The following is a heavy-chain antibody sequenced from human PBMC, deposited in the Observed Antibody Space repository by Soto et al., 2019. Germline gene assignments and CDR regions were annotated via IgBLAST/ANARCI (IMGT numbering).Heavy chain of an antibody. D-gene: IGHD3-10*01. CDR1: GFTFSSYG. CDR2: ISYDGSNK. V-gene: IGHV3-30*18. Sequence: GGSLRLSCAASGFTFSSYGMHWVRQAPGKGLEWVAVISYDGSNKYYADSVKGRFTISRDNSKNTLYLQMNSLRAEDTAVYYCAKVFGLFDYWGQGTLVTVSS. CDR3: AKVFGLFDY. J-gene: IGHJ4*02.